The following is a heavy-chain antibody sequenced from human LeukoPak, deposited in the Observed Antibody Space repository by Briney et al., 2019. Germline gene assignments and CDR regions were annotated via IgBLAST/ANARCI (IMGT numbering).Heavy chain of an antibody. CDR3: ARGRHDITMIVVVMTSVSYYLDV. CDR1: DGSFSGYH. D-gene: IGHD3-22*01. V-gene: IGHV4-34*01. CDR2: INPGGST. J-gene: IGHJ6*03. Sequence: SETLSLTCAVYDGSFSGYHWTWIRQSPGKGLEWIGDINPGGSTYYNPSLKSRLTISVDTSKNQFSLKLRSVTAADTAVYYCARGRHDITMIVVVMTSVSYYLDVWGKGTTVTVS.